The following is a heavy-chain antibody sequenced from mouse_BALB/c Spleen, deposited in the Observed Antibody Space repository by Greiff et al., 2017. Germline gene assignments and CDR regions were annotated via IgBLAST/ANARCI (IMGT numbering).Heavy chain of an antibody. CDR1: GYTFTNYW. CDR3: AAAYYGNIYYAMDY. V-gene: IGHV1-63*02. J-gene: IGHJ4*01. CDR2: IYPGGGYT. Sequence: QVQLQQSGAELVRPGTSVKISCKASGYTFTNYWLGWVKQRPGHGLEWIGDIYPGGGYTNYNEKFKGKATLTADTSSSTAYMQLSSLTSEDSAVYFCAAAYYGNIYYAMDYWGQGTSVTVSA. D-gene: IGHD2-10*01.